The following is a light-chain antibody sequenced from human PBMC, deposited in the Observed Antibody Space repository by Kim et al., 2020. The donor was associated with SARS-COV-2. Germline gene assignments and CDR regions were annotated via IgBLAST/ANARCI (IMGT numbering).Light chain of an antibody. J-gene: IGLJ3*02. Sequence: SYELTQPPSVSVSPGQTASITCSGDKLGDKFVSWYQQRPGQSPVLVIYQDTNRPSGIPERFSASNSGNTATLTISGTQAMDEADFYCQAWDNGTVFGGGTQLTVL. CDR3: QAWDNGTV. CDR1: KLGDKF. CDR2: QDT. V-gene: IGLV3-1*01.